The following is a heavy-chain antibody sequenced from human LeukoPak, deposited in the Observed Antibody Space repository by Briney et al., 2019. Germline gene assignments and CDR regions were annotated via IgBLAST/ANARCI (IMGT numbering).Heavy chain of an antibody. Sequence: SETLSLTCTVSGGSISSSSYYWGWIRQPPGKGLEWIGSIYYSGSTYYNPSLKSRVTISVDTSKNQFSLKLSSVTAADTAVYYCARGISYSSGWYDYFDYWGQGTLVTVSS. CDR3: ARGISYSSGWYDYFDY. CDR2: IYYSGST. D-gene: IGHD6-19*01. CDR1: GGSISSSSYY. J-gene: IGHJ4*02. V-gene: IGHV4-39*07.